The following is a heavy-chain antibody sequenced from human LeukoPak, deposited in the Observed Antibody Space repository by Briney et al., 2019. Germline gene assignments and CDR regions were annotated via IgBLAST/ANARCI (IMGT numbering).Heavy chain of an antibody. Sequence: VASVKVSCTASGGTFSSYAISWVRQAPGRGLEWMGRIIPIFGIANYAQKFQGRVTITADKSTSTAYMELSSLRSEDTAVYYCARVSSSWVNGRDWFDPWGQGTLVTVSS. CDR1: GGTFSSYA. V-gene: IGHV1-69*04. CDR2: IIPIFGIA. D-gene: IGHD6-13*01. J-gene: IGHJ5*02. CDR3: ARVSSSWVNGRDWFDP.